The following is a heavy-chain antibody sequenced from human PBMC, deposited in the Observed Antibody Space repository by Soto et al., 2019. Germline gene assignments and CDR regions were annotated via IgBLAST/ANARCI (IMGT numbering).Heavy chain of an antibody. Sequence: GGSLRLSCAASGFTFSSYSMNWVRQAPGKGLEWVSSISSSSSYIYYADSVKGRFTISRDNAKNSLYLQMNSLRAEDTAVYYCARMGYGDLGGSLPDYYYYYYMDVWGKGTTVTVSS. D-gene: IGHD4-17*01. CDR3: ARMGYGDLGGSLPDYYYYYYMDV. J-gene: IGHJ6*03. CDR2: ISSSSSYI. V-gene: IGHV3-21*01. CDR1: GFTFSSYS.